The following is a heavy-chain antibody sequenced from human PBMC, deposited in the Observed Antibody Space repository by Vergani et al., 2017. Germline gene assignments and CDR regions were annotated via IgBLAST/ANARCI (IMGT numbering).Heavy chain of an antibody. CDR3: ATIGYRRWGYYFDY. J-gene: IGHJ4*02. Sequence: QVQLQESGPGLVKPPGTLSLTCAVSGDSIISNNCWTWFRQPPGKGLEWIGEICHTEDTKYSPSLKSRVTVSVDESSNLFSLRLNSVTAADTAVYYCATIGYRRWGYYFDYWGQGILVTVSS. CDR2: ICHTEDT. CDR1: GDSIISNNC. D-gene: IGHD2-2*02. V-gene: IGHV4-4*03.